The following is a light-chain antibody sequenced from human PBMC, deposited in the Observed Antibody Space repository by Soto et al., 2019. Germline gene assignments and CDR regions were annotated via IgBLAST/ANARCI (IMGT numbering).Light chain of an antibody. CDR1: SSNIGSNY. V-gene: IGLV1-47*02. Sequence: QSVLTQPPSASGTPGQRVTISCSGSSSNIGSNYVYWYQQLPGTAPKLLIYSNNQRPSGVPARFSGSKSGTSASLAISGLRSEDEADYYCAAWDDSLSGQGVFGGGTKVTVL. J-gene: IGLJ3*02. CDR3: AAWDDSLSGQGV. CDR2: SNN.